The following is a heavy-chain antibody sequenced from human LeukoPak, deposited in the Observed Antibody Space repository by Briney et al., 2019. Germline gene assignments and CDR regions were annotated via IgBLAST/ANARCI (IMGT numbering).Heavy chain of an antibody. CDR2: IYYSGST. CDR1: GGSISSSSYY. V-gene: IGHV4-39*07. D-gene: IGHD6-19*01. J-gene: IGHJ4*02. CDR3: ARIAVAGHDYFDY. Sequence: SETLSLTCTVSGGSISSSSYYWGWIRQPPGKGLEWIGSIYYSGSTYYNPSLKSRVTISVDTSKNQFSLKLSSVTAADTAVYYCARIAVAGHDYFDYWGQGTLVTVSS.